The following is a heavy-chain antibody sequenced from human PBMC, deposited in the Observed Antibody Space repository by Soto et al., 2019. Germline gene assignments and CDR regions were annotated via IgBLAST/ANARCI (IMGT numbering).Heavy chain of an antibody. CDR3: ARGRSPIFGVVVISFDY. CDR1: GGSFSGYY. V-gene: IGHV4-34*01. CDR2: INHSGST. Sequence: SETLSLTCAVYGGSFSGYYWSWIRQPPGKGLEWIGEINHSGSTNYNPSLKSRVTISVDTSKNQFSLKLSSVTAADTAVYYCARGRSPIFGVVVISFDYWGQGTLVTVSS. D-gene: IGHD3-3*01. J-gene: IGHJ4*02.